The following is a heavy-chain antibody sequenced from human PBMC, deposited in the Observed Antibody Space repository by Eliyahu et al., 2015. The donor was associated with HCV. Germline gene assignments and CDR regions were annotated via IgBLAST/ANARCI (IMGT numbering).Heavy chain of an antibody. J-gene: IGHJ6*02. CDR2: IDWDDDK. Sequence: QVTLRESGPALVKPTQTLTLTCTFSGFSLSTSGMCVSWIRQPPGKALEWLARIDWDDDKYYSTSLKTRLTISKDTSKNQVVLTMTNMDPVDTATYYCARTFYDYGASYYYYGMDVWGQGTTVTVSS. CDR1: GFSLSTSGMC. V-gene: IGHV2-70*15. D-gene: IGHD4-17*01. CDR3: ARTFYDYGASYYYYGMDV.